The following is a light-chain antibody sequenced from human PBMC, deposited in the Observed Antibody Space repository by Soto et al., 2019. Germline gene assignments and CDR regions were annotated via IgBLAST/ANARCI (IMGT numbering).Light chain of an antibody. CDR3: LQATHWPHT. CDR1: RSLVHSDGNIY. J-gene: IGKJ2*01. CDR2: QVS. Sequence: DVVLTQSPLSLSVTLGQPASISCGSSRSLVHSDGNIYLIWFQQRPGQSPRRLIYQVSNRDSGVPDRFSGSGSVTDFTLKISWVEAEDVGVYYCLQATHWPHTFGQGTKVDIK. V-gene: IGKV2-30*02.